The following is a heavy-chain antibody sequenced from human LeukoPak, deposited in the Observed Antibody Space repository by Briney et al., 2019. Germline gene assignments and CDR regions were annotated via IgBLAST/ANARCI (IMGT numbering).Heavy chain of an antibody. CDR1: GFIFSSYE. J-gene: IGHJ4*02. D-gene: IGHD5-18*01. CDR3: AKDPDSYGPGHFDY. V-gene: IGHV3-23*01. Sequence: PGGSLRLSCAASGFIFSSYEMNWVRQAPGKGLEWVSAISGSGGSTYYADSVKGRFTISRDNSKNTLYLQMNSLRAEDTAVYYCAKDPDSYGPGHFDYWGQGTLVTVSS. CDR2: ISGSGGST.